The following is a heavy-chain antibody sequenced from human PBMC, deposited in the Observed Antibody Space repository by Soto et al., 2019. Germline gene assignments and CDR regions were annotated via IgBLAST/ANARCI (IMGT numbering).Heavy chain of an antibody. J-gene: IGHJ4*02. V-gene: IGHV2-70*01. CDR3: ARIRDSGTYTKGGYCES. CDR2: IDWDDDK. D-gene: IGHD1-26*01. Sequence: SGPTLVNPTQTLTLTCTFSGFSLSTSGMSVSWIRQPPGKALECLAFIDWDDDKYYSTSLKTRLTISKDTSKNQVVLTMNNMDPVDTSTYYCARIRDSGTYTKGGYCESWGQGTMVIVSS. CDR1: GFSLSTSGMS.